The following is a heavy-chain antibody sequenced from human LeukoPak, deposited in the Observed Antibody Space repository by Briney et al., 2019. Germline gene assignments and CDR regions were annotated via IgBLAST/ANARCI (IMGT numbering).Heavy chain of an antibody. CDR1: GFSFSSYS. D-gene: IGHD6-19*01. J-gene: IGHJ4*02. V-gene: IGHV3-48*04. CDR3: ASPYSSGWGIDY. Sequence: GGSLRLSCVASGFSFSSYSMNWVRQAPGKGLEWVSYISSSGSTIYYADSVKGRFTISRDNAKNSLYLQMNSLRAEDTAVYYCASPYSSGWGIDYWGQGTLVTVSS. CDR2: ISSSGSTI.